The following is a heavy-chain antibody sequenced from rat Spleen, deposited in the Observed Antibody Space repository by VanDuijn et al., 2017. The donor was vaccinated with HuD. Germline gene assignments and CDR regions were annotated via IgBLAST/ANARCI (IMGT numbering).Heavy chain of an antibody. V-gene: IGHV5-20*01. CDR1: GFTFSDYY. D-gene: IGHD1-6*01. J-gene: IGHJ2*01. CDR3: TRDRILRSTGFDY. Sequence: EVQLVESDGGLVQPGRSLKLSCAASGFTFSDYYMAWVRQAPTKGLEWVASITNSGDTTYYRDSVKGRFTISRDNAKSSLYLQMDSLRSEDSATYYCTRDRILRSTGFDYWGQGVMVTVSS. CDR2: ITNSGDTT.